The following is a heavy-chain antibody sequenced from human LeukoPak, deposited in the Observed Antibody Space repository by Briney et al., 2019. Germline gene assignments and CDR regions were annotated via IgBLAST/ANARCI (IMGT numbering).Heavy chain of an antibody. J-gene: IGHJ4*02. CDR3: ARVGGGYSGSYYFDY. CDR1: GYTFTSYD. Sequence: GASVKVSCKASGYTFTSYDINWVHQATGQGLEWMGWMNPNSGNTGYAQKFQGRVTMTRNTSISTAYMELSSLGSEDAAVYYCARVGGGYSGSYYFDYWGQGTLVTVSS. CDR2: MNPNSGNT. V-gene: IGHV1-8*01. D-gene: IGHD1-26*01.